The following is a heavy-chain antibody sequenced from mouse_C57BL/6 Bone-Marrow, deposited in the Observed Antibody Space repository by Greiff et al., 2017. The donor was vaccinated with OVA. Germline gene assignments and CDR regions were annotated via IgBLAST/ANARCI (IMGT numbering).Heavy chain of an antibody. CDR3: ERDPY. Sequence: VQLQQSGPELVKPGASVKLSCKASGYTFTDYYMHWVKQSPGQGLEWIGYINPKNGGTSYNQKFKGKATLTVNKSSSTAYMELRSLTSEDSGVYYCERDPYWGQGTTLTVSS. J-gene: IGHJ2*01. CDR1: GYTFTDYY. V-gene: IGHV1-22*01. CDR2: INPKNGGT.